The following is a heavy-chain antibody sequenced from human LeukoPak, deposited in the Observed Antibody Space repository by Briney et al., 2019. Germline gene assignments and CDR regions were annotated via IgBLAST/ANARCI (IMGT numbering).Heavy chain of an antibody. J-gene: IGHJ4*02. D-gene: IGHD2-21*02. Sequence: SETLSLTCTVSGGSISSYFWSWIRQPQGKGREGIGYIYDSGSTNYNPSLKSRVTISVDTSKNRFSLKLSSVTAADTAVYYCAREAYCGGDCYSGFDYWGQGTLVTVSS. CDR3: AREAYCGGDCYSGFDY. CDR2: IYDSGST. V-gene: IGHV4-59*13. CDR1: GGSISSYF.